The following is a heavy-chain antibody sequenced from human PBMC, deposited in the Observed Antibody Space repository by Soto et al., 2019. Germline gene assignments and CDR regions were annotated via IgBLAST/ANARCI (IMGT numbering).Heavy chain of an antibody. CDR3: VRQGIGNLHGLVDV. CDR1: SGPSSSHN. CDR2: VYSTGGT. J-gene: IGHJ6*02. Sequence: QVQLQQSGPGLVKPSETLSLTCSVSSGPSSSHNWGWIRQPPGRGLEWIGYVYSTGGTSYNPSLKSRVTISADTATNHISLTLTSVTAADTAVYYCVRQGIGNLHGLVDVWVQGPTVRVSS. V-gene: IGHV4-59*08. D-gene: IGHD1-1*01.